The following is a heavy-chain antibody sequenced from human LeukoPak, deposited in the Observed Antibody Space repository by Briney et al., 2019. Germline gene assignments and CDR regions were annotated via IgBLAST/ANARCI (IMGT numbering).Heavy chain of an antibody. V-gene: IGHV3-21*01. CDR2: ITSSSSYI. CDR3: AREGTAGAFDI. J-gene: IGHJ3*02. Sequence: GGSLRLSCAASGFTFSTYNMNWVRQAPGKGLEWVSSITSSSSYIYYADSVKGRFTISRDNAKNSLYLQMNSLRAEDTAVYYCAREGTAGAFDIWGQGTMVTVSS. D-gene: IGHD3-10*01. CDR1: GFTFSTYN.